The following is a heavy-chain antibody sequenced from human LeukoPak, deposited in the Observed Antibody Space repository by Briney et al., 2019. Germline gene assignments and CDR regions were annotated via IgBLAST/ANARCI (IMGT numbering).Heavy chain of an antibody. V-gene: IGHV4-61*02. Sequence: SQTLSLTCTVSGGSITSGDYYWSWIRQPAGKGLEWIGRIYTTGSTNYNPSFKSRVTISVDTSKNQFSLKLSSVTAADTAVYYCARDPGSGSFKSFDYWGQGTLVTVSS. D-gene: IGHD3-10*01. CDR2: IYTTGST. CDR3: ARDPGSGSFKSFDY. J-gene: IGHJ4*02. CDR1: GGSITSGDYY.